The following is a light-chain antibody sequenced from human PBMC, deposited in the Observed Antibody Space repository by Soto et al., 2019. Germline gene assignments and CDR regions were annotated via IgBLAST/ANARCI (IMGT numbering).Light chain of an antibody. CDR2: DAS. CDR3: QQYNGPIT. Sequence: DIQMTQSPSTLSASIGDRVIITFRASQSISSWLAWYQQKPGKDPKLLIYDASSLESGVPSRFSGSGSGTEFTLTINSLQPDDFATYYCQQYNGPITFGQGTRLEIK. CDR1: QSISSW. V-gene: IGKV1-5*01. J-gene: IGKJ5*01.